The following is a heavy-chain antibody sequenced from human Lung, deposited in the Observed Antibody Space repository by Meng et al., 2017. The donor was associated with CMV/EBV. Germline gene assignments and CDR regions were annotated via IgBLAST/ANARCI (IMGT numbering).Heavy chain of an antibody. J-gene: IGHJ4*02. Sequence: ATSGYTVIKCVRHVVRQAPERGLGWVAAILDDGSNKYYADSVRGRFTISRNNSKKILYLEVNTPTTEDTAVYYCTTLSTAGPDHFDYWGQGTLVTVSS. D-gene: IGHD6-13*01. V-gene: IGHV3-30*04. CDR3: TTLSTAGPDHFDY. CDR1: GYTVIKCV. CDR2: ILDDGSNK.